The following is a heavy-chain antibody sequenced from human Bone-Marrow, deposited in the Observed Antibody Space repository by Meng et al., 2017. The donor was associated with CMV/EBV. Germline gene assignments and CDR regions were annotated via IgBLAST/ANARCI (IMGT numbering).Heavy chain of an antibody. CDR1: GGSISGSSYY. CDR2: LYFSGST. J-gene: IGHJ4*02. Sequence: ESLKISCTVSGGSISGSSYYWGWSRQPPGKGLEWIGSLYFSGSTYYNPSLKSRLTISADTSRNQFSLKLSSVTAADTAVYYCARHFRSSRFSSGYFDYWAQGTLVTGSS. V-gene: IGHV4-39*01. D-gene: IGHD3-22*01. CDR3: ARHFRSSRFSSGYFDY.